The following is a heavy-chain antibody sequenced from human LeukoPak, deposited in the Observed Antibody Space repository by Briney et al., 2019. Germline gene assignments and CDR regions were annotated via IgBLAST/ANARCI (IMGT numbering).Heavy chain of an antibody. CDR3: ARGGEDGYNSASDYFDY. CDR1: GYTFIGYY. V-gene: IGHV1-2*02. D-gene: IGHD5-24*01. J-gene: IGHJ4*02. Sequence: ASVKVSCKASGYTFIGYYMHWVRQAPGQGLEWMGWINPKSGGTNYAQKFQGRVTMTRDMSTSTVYMELSSLRSEDTAVYYCARGGEDGYNSASDYFDYWGQGTLVTVSS. CDR2: INPKSGGT.